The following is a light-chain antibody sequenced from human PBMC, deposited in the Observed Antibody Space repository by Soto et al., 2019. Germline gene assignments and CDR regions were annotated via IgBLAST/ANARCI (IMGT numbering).Light chain of an antibody. V-gene: IGLV2-14*01. CDR3: SSYTSSSIVV. Sequence: QSALTQPASVSGSPGQSITISCTGTSSDVGGYNYVSWYQQHPGKAPKLMIYDVSNRPSGVSNRFSGSKSGNTASLTISGLQAEDEAEYYCSSYTSSSIVVFGGGTKLTV. J-gene: IGLJ2*01. CDR2: DVS. CDR1: SSDVGGYNY.